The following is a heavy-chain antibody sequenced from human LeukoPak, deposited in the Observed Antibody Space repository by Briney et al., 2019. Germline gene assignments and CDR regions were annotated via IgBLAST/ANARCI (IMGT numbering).Heavy chain of an antibody. D-gene: IGHD2-15*01. J-gene: IGHJ6*02. CDR2: ISAYNGNT. Sequence: GASVKVSCKASGYTFTSYGISWVRQAPGQGLEWMGWISAYNGNTNYAQKLQGRVTMTTDTSTSTAYMELRSLRSDDTAVYYCASKGPLRADTLFGMDVWGQGTTVTVSS. CDR3: ASKGPLRADTLFGMDV. V-gene: IGHV1-18*01. CDR1: GYTFTSYG.